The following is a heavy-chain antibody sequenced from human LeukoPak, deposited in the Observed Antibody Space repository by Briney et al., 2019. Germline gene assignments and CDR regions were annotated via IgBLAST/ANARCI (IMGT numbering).Heavy chain of an antibody. Sequence: GASVKVSCKASGYTFTGYYMHWVRQAPGQGLEWMGWINPNSGGTNYAQKFQGRVTMTRDTSISTAYMELSRLRSDDTAVYYCASLGGAEVRYFDWLLREDYWGQGTLVTVSS. CDR2: INPNSGGT. V-gene: IGHV1-2*02. CDR1: GYTFTGYY. D-gene: IGHD3-9*01. J-gene: IGHJ4*02. CDR3: ASLGGAEVRYFDWLLREDY.